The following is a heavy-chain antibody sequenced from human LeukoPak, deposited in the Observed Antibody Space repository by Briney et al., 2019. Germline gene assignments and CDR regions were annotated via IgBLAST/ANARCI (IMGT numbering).Heavy chain of an antibody. Sequence: GGSLRLSCTASGFTFGDYAMSWVRQAPGKGLEWVGFIRSKAYGGTTEYAASVEGRFTISRDDSKSIAYLQMNSLKTEDTAVYYCTSLVVVLNRYYYYYYMDVWGKGTTVTVSS. J-gene: IGHJ6*03. V-gene: IGHV3-49*04. D-gene: IGHD2-2*01. CDR2: IRSKAYGGTT. CDR3: TSLVVVLNRYYYYYYMDV. CDR1: GFTFGDYA.